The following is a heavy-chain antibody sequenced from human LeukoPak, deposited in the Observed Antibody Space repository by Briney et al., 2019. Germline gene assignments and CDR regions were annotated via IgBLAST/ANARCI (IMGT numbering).Heavy chain of an antibody. CDR1: GYTLTELS. Sequence: EASVKVSCKVSGYTLTELSMHWVRQAPGKGLEWMGGFDPEDGETIYAQKFQGRVTMTEDTSTDTAYMELSSLRPEDTAVYYCATEGYYYDSSGRDAFDIWGQGTMVTVSS. V-gene: IGHV1-24*01. D-gene: IGHD3-22*01. CDR3: ATEGYYYDSSGRDAFDI. CDR2: FDPEDGET. J-gene: IGHJ3*02.